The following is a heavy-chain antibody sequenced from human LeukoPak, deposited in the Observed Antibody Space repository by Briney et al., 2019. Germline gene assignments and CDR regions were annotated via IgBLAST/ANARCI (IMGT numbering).Heavy chain of an antibody. Sequence: SETLSLTCAVSGGSISSGGYSWSWIWQPPGKGLEWIGYIYHSGSTYYNPSLKSRVTISVDRSKSQFSLKLSSVTAADTAVYYCARGGPPFDYWGQGTLVTVSS. V-gene: IGHV4-30-2*01. J-gene: IGHJ4*02. CDR2: IYHSGST. CDR3: ARGGPPFDY. CDR1: GGSISSGGYS. D-gene: IGHD6-25*01.